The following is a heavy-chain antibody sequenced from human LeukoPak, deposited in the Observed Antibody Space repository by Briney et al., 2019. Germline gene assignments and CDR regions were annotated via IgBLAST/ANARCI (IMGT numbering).Heavy chain of an antibody. Sequence: SETLSLTCAVYGGSFSGYYWSWIRQPPGKGLEWIGEINHSGSTNYNPSLKSRVTISVDTSKNQFSLKLSSVTAADTAVYYCARGRLKGYCSGGSCYSTRYYFDYWGQGALVTVSS. CDR2: INHSGST. J-gene: IGHJ4*02. CDR1: GGSFSGYY. D-gene: IGHD2-15*01. CDR3: ARGRLKGYCSGGSCYSTRYYFDY. V-gene: IGHV4-34*01.